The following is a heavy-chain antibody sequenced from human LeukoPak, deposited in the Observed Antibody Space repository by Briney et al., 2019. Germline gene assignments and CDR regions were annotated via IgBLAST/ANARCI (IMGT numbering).Heavy chain of an antibody. Sequence: PGGSLRLSCAASGFTFSSYAMHWVRQAPGKGLEWVSVISYDGSNKYYADSVKGRFTISRDTAKNSLYLQMNSLRAEDTAVYYCARGSGYSGYVAYWGQGTLVTVSS. D-gene: IGHD5-12*01. J-gene: IGHJ4*02. CDR1: GFTFSSYA. CDR2: ISYDGSNK. V-gene: IGHV3-30-3*01. CDR3: ARGSGYSGYVAY.